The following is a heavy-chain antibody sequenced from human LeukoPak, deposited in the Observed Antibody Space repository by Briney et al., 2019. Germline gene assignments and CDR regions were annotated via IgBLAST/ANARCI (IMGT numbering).Heavy chain of an antibody. V-gene: IGHV4-59*12. CDR1: GGSIRSNY. D-gene: IGHD3-10*01. CDR2: IYYTGST. Sequence: SETLSLTCTVSGGSIRSNYWSWIRQPPGKGLEWIGYIYYTGSTNYNPSLKSRVTISVDTSKNQFSLKLSSVTAADTAVYYCARDLWFGVAPLDVWGQGTTVTVSS. J-gene: IGHJ6*02. CDR3: ARDLWFGVAPLDV.